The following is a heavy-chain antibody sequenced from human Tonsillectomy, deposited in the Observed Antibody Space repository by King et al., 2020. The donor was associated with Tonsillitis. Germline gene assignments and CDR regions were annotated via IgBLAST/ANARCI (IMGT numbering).Heavy chain of an antibody. V-gene: IGHV4-34*01. CDR1: GGSFSGYY. CDR3: ARGGLTISTSWFDP. Sequence: VQLQQWGAGLLKPSETLSLTCAVDGGSFSGYYWSWIRQPPGKGREWMGEINHSGRTNFNPSLKRRVTISVDTSKNQFSLKLSAVTAADTAVYNCARGGLTISTSWFDPWGQGTLVTVSS. J-gene: IGHJ5*02. CDR2: INHSGRT. D-gene: IGHD3-3*01.